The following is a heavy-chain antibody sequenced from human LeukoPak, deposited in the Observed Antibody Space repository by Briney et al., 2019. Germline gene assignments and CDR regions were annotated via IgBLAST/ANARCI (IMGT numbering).Heavy chain of an antibody. Sequence: PGGSLRLSCAASGFPFSSYWMSWVRQAPGKGLEWVANIKQDGSDKYYVDSVKGRFTISRDNAKNSLYLQLNSLRADDTAVYYCARLTGTTGLDYWGQGTLVPVSS. J-gene: IGHJ4*02. D-gene: IGHD1-1*01. CDR2: IKQDGSDK. CDR1: GFPFSSYW. CDR3: ARLTGTTGLDY. V-gene: IGHV3-7*01.